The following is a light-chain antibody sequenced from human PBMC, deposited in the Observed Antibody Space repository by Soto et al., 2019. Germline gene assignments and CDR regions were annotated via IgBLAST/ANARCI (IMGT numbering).Light chain of an antibody. Sequence: EIVMTQSPSTLSVSPGERATLSCRASQSVSSNLAWYQQKPGQAPRLLIYGASTRATGIPARFSGSGSETEFTLTISSLQSEDFAVYYCQQYNNWPPGTFGQGTKV. V-gene: IGKV3-15*01. CDR2: GAS. CDR3: QQYNNWPPGT. J-gene: IGKJ1*01. CDR1: QSVSSN.